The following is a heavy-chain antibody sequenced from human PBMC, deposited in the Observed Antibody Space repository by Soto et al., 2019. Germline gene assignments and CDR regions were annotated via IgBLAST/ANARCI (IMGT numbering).Heavy chain of an antibody. Sequence: PGGSLRLSCTASGFTFCDYAMSWFRQAPGKGLEWVGFIRSKAYGGTTEYAASVKGRFTISRDDSKSIAYLQMNSLKTEDTAVYYCTRVQLRGPRPADFDYWGQGTLVTVSS. CDR3: TRVQLRGPRPADFDY. CDR1: GFTFCDYA. J-gene: IGHJ4*02. V-gene: IGHV3-49*03. CDR2: IRSKAYGGTT. D-gene: IGHD3-10*01.